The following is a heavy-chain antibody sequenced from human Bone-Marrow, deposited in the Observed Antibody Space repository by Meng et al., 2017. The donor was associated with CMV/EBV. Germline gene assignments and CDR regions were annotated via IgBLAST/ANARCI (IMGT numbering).Heavy chain of an antibody. CDR1: GFTFSSYW. J-gene: IGHJ5*02. V-gene: IGHV3-74*01. CDR3: ARGSTAARLGWFDP. D-gene: IGHD6-6*01. CDR2: INSDGSST. Sequence: GESLKIFCAASGFTFSSYWMHWVRQAPGKGLVWVSRINSDGSSTSYADSVKGRFTISRDNAKNTLYLQMNSLRAEDTAVYYCARGSTAARLGWFDPWGQGTLVTVSS.